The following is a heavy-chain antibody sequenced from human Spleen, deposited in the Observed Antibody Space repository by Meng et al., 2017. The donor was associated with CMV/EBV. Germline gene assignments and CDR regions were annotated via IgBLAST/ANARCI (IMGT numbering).Heavy chain of an antibody. Sequence: KASGYDFTNYGISWVRQAPRQELEWMGWISAYNGNTNYAQKLQGRVTMTTDTSTSTAYMELRSLRSDDTAVYYCARGDLGSYYGVDYWGQGTLVTVS. D-gene: IGHD1-26*01. CDR3: ARGDLGSYYGVDY. V-gene: IGHV1-18*01. J-gene: IGHJ4*02. CDR2: ISAYNGNT. CDR1: GYDFTNYG.